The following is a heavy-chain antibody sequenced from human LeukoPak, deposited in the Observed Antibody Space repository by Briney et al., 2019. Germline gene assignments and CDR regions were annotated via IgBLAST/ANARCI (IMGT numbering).Heavy chain of an antibody. V-gene: IGHV4-34*01. J-gene: IGHJ6*03. CDR2: INHSGST. CDR1: GGSFSGYY. CDR3: ARDGYCSSTSCYTRYYYMDV. D-gene: IGHD2-2*02. Sequence: SETLSLTCAVYGGSFSGYYWSWIRQPPGKGLEWIGEINHSGSTNYNPSLKSRVTISVDTSKNQFSLKLSSVTAADTAVYYCARDGYCSSTSCYTRYYYMDVWGKGTTVTVSS.